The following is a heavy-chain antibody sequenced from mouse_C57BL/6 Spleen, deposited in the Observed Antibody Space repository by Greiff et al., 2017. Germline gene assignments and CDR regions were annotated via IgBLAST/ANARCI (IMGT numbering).Heavy chain of an antibody. CDR2: IHPKSGST. CDR3: ARSYYSNSPEFAC. Sequence: QVQLQQSGAELVKPGASVKLSCKASGYTFTSYWMHWVKQRSGQGLEWIGMIHPKSGSTNYNEKFKSKATLTVDKSSSTAYMQLRSLTSEDSAVYYCARSYYSNSPEFACWGQGALVTVSA. J-gene: IGHJ3*01. D-gene: IGHD2-5*01. V-gene: IGHV1-64*01. CDR1: GYTFTSYW.